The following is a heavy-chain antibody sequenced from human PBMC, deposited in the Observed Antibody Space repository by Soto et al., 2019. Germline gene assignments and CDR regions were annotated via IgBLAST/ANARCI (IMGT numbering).Heavy chain of an antibody. D-gene: IGHD5-18*01. V-gene: IGHV4-34*01. Sequence: SETLSLTCAVYGGSFSGYYWSWIRQPPGKGLEWIGEIKHSGSTNYNPSLKSRVTISVDTSKNQFSLKLSTVTAAATAVYYCARGLIRGYGYTYYYYYMDVWGKGTTVTVSS. CDR3: ARGLIRGYGYTYYYYYMDV. J-gene: IGHJ6*03. CDR1: GGSFSGYY. CDR2: IKHSGST.